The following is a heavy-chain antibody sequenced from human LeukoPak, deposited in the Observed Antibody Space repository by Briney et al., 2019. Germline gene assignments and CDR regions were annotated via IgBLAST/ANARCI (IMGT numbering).Heavy chain of an antibody. CDR3: AKYNY. CDR1: EFNFFSYG. V-gene: IGHV3-7*01. J-gene: IGHJ4*02. Sequence: GGSLRLSCVASEFNFFSYGMQWVRQAPGQGLEWVANIKQDGSEKYYVDSVKGRFTISRDNAKNSLYLQMNSLRVEDTAVYYCAKYNYWGQGTLVTVSS. CDR2: IKQDGSEK. D-gene: IGHD2/OR15-2a*01.